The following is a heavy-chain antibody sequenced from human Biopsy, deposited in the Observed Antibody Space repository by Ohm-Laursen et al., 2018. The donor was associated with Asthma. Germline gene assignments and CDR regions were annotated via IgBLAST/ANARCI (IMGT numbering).Heavy chain of an antibody. CDR1: GDNFISFA. V-gene: IGHV1-3*04. D-gene: IGHD3-9*01. CDR3: ARTYYDFLTGQVKDVFGV. CDR2: VNTGNGAT. J-gene: IGHJ3*01. Sequence: SVNVSCKVSGDNFISFAIHWVRQAPGQRLEWMGWVNTGNGATKYSQKFQGRVTITRDTSASTAYMELRSLRSEDTATYYCARTYYDFLTGQVKDVFGVWGQGTMVTVSS.